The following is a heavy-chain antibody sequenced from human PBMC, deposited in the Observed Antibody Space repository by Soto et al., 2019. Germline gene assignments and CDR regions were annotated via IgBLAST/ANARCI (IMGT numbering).Heavy chain of an antibody. CDR3: AKDGSMYYYYYSGMDV. CDR1: GGTCSSYG. D-gene: IGHD6-13*01. J-gene: IGHJ6*02. Sequence: PGGSQSLSWGAAGGTCSSYGMNWFRQAPCKGLGWVAVIWYDGSNKYYADSVKGRFTISRDNSKNTLYLQMNSLRAEDTAVYYCAKDGSMYYYYYSGMDVWGQGTTVTVSS. CDR2: IWYDGSNK. V-gene: IGHV3-33*06.